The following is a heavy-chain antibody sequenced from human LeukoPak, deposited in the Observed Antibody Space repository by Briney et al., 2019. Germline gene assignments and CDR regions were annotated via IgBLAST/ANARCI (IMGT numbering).Heavy chain of an antibody. CDR3: ARSRGIVVVHVDY. D-gene: IGHD3-22*01. CDR2: INHSGST. Sequence: SETLSLTCTVSGGSISSYYWSWIRQPPGKGLEWIGEINHSGSTNYNPSLKSRVTISVDTSKNQFSLKLSSVTAADTAVYYCARSRGIVVVHVDYWGQGTLVTVSS. CDR1: GGSISSYY. V-gene: IGHV4-34*01. J-gene: IGHJ4*02.